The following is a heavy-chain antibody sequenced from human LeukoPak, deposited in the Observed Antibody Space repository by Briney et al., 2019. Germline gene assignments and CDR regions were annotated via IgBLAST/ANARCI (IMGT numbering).Heavy chain of an antibody. CDR3: ARDRHKLVDIVPSTLDY. V-gene: IGHV1-46*01. CDR1: GYTFTSYY. CDR2: INPSGGST. D-gene: IGHD5-12*01. J-gene: IGHJ4*02. Sequence: ASVKVSCKASGYTFTSYYMHWVRQAPGQGLEWMGIINPSGGSTSYAQKFQGRVTMTRDMSTSTVYMELSSLRSEDTAVYYCARDRHKLVDIVPSTLDYWGQGTLVTVSS.